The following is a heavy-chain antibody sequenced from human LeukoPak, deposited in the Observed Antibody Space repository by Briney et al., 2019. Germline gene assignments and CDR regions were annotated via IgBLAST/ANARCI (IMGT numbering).Heavy chain of an antibody. CDR1: GYTFTGYY. V-gene: IGHV1-2*06. D-gene: IGHD6-13*01. J-gene: IGHJ5*02. CDR3: ARPQSSSSWYNWFDP. Sequence: ASVKVSCQASGYTFTGYYMHWVRQAPGQGLEWMGRINPNSGGTNYAQKFQGRVTMTRDTSISTAYMELSRLRSDDTAVYYCARPQSSSSWYNWFDPWGQGTLVTVSS. CDR2: INPNSGGT.